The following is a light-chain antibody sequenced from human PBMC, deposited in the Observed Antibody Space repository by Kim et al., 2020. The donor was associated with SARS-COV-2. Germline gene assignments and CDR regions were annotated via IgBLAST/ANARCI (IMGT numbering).Light chain of an antibody. Sequence: GQSITISCTGISSDVGGYNPVSWYQQHPDNVPKLMIYDVNKRPSWVSSRFSGSKSGNTASLTISGLQTEDEADYYCSSYASSTTWVFGGGTKVTV. CDR2: DVN. V-gene: IGLV2-14*04. CDR3: SSYASSTTWV. J-gene: IGLJ3*02. CDR1: SSDVGGYNP.